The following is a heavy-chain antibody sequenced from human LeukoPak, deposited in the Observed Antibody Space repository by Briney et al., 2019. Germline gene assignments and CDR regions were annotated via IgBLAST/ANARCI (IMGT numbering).Heavy chain of an antibody. CDR2: IYTSGGT. D-gene: IGHD3-3*01. Sequence: SETLSLTCTVSGGSISSYYWSWIRQPAGKGLEWIGRIYTSGGTNYNPSLKSRVTMSVDTSKNQFSLKLSSVTAADTAVYYCARDLPNYDFWSGKQSYYFDYWGQGTLVTVSS. CDR3: ARDLPNYDFWSGKQSYYFDY. CDR1: GGSISSYY. V-gene: IGHV4-4*07. J-gene: IGHJ4*02.